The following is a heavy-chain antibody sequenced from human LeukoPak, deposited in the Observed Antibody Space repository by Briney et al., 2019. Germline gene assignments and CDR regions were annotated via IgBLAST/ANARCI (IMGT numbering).Heavy chain of an antibody. D-gene: IGHD1-26*01. V-gene: IGHV3-7*01. CDR3: ASEAEWESGY. CDR1: GSTSSRNF. Sequence: GGSLRLSCAVSGSTSSRNFMSWVRQTPEKGLEWVANIDEDGGETIYVDSVKGRFTISRDNAKNSLFLQMNSLKAEDTAMYHCASEAEWESGYWGQGTLVTVSS. CDR2: IDEDGGET. J-gene: IGHJ4*02.